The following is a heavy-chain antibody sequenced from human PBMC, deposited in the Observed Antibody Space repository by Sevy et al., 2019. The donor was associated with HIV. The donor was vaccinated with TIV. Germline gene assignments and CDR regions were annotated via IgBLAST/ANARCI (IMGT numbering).Heavy chain of an antibody. Sequence: GGSLRLSCAASGFTFSNYGMHWARQVPGKGLEWVTFIRYDGSDKYYAASVKGRFTISRDDSKNTLYLQMDSLRAEDTAIYYCAKDLAGPGRRYFDYWGQGTLVTVSS. V-gene: IGHV3-30*02. CDR3: AKDLAGPGRRYFDY. J-gene: IGHJ4*02. D-gene: IGHD6-13*01. CDR1: GFTFSNYG. CDR2: IRYDGSDK.